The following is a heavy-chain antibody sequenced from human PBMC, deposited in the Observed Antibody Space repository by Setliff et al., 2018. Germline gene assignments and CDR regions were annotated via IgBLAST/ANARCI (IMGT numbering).Heavy chain of an antibody. CDR3: AKDLGNTYGRENSFDS. J-gene: IGHJ4*02. V-gene: IGHV5-51*01. CDR2: IYPGDSGT. CDR1: GYSFATYW. D-gene: IGHD5-18*01. Sequence: GESLKISCKGFGYSFATYWIGWVRQMPGKGLEWMGVIYPGDSGTRYSPSFQGQVTISADKSISTAYLQWSSLRAEDTAVYYCAKDLGNTYGRENSFDSWGQGTLVTVSS.